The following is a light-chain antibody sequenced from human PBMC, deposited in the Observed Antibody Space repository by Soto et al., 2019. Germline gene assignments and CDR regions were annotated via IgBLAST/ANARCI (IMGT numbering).Light chain of an antibody. Sequence: QSVLTQPPSVSGAPGQRVTISCSGSSSNIGTGYNVHWYQQLPGTPPKLLIYNDDNRPSGVPDRFSASKSVTSASLVITGLQAEDEADYYCQTYDISLTVVFGGGTKVTVL. CDR2: NDD. J-gene: IGLJ2*01. V-gene: IGLV1-40*01. CDR3: QTYDISLTVV. CDR1: SSNIGTGYN.